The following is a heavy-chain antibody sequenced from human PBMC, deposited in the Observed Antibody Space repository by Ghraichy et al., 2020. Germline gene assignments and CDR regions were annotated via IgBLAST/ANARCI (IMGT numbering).Heavy chain of an antibody. CDR1: GYSFTNYY. J-gene: IGHJ6*02. V-gene: IGHV1-46*01. CDR3: ARDRLHTIFGVFRSYGMDV. D-gene: IGHD3-3*01. Sequence: ASVKVSCKASGYSFTNYYLNWVRQAPGQGLEWMGIINPGDDITRYAQKFQGRLNMTRDTSTSTVYMELSSLRSEDTAVYYCARDRLHTIFGVFRSYGMDVWGQGTTVTVSS. CDR2: INPGDDIT.